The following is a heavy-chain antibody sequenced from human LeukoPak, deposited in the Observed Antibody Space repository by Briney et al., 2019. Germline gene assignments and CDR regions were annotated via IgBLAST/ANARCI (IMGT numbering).Heavy chain of an antibody. CDR2: IYFGGST. D-gene: IGHD2-15*01. CDR3: ARALGYCSGGSCTRGYNWFDP. V-gene: IGHV4-39*01. J-gene: IGHJ5*02. Sequence: PSETLSLTCTVSGGSISSSDYYWGWIRQPPGKGLKWIGRIYFGGSTYYIPSLKSRVTISVDTSMNQFSLKLSFVTTADTAVYYCARALGYCSGGSCTRGYNWFDPWGQGTLVTVSS. CDR1: GGSISSSDYY.